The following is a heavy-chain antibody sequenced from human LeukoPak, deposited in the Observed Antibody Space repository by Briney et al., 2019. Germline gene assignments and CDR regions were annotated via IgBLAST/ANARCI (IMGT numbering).Heavy chain of an antibody. CDR1: GFTFDDYA. D-gene: IGHD3-3*01. Sequence: GGSLRLSCAASGFTFDDYAMHWVRQAPGKGLEWVSLISGDGGSTYYADSVKGRFTISRDNSKNSLYLQMNSLRTEDTALYYCAKYSLYDFWSGYYTGIESGYYYGMDVWGQGATVTVSS. CDR3: AKYSLYDFWSGYYTGIESGYYYGMDV. CDR2: ISGDGGST. V-gene: IGHV3-43*02. J-gene: IGHJ6*02.